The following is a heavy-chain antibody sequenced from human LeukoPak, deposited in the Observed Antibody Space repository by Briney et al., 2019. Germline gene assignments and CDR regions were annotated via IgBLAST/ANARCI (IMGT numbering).Heavy chain of an antibody. CDR1: GYTFTSYG. CDR3: ARKRASGYYYYGMDV. CDR2: ISAYNGNT. V-gene: IGHV1-18*01. J-gene: IGHJ6*02. Sequence: ASVKVSCKASGYTFTSYGISWVRQAPGQGLEWMGWISAYNGNTNYAQKLQGRVTMTTDTSTSTAYMELRSLRSDDTAVYYCARKRASGYYYYGMDVWGQGTTVTVSS.